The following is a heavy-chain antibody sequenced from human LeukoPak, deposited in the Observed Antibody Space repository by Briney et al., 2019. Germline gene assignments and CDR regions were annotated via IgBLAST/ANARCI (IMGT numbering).Heavy chain of an antibody. J-gene: IGHJ4*02. CDR1: GFSISTYY. Sequence: SETLSLTCTVSGFSISTYYWSWFRQPAGKGLEWIGRIHSSGNTNYNPSLQSRVSLSIDTSQNQFSLRLTSLTAADTAVYFCARDVGKAYWGQGLLAIVS. V-gene: IGHV4-4*07. CDR3: ARDVGKAY. CDR2: IHSSGNT. D-gene: IGHD4-23*01.